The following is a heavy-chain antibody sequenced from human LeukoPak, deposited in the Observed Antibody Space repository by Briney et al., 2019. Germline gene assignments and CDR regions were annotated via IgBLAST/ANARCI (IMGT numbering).Heavy chain of an antibody. V-gene: IGHV3-23*01. J-gene: IGHJ4*02. CDR3: ARGYSYGHFDY. CDR1: GFTFSSYA. Sequence: GGSLRLSCAASGFTFSSYAMSWVRQAPGKGLEWVSVISGSGGSTYYADSVKGRSTISRDNSKNTLYLQMNSLRAEDTAVYYCARGYSYGHFDYWGQGTLVTVSS. D-gene: IGHD5-18*01. CDR2: ISGSGGST.